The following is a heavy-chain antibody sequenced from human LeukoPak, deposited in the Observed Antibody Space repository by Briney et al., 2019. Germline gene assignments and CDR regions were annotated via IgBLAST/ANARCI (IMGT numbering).Heavy chain of an antibody. J-gene: IGHJ4*02. D-gene: IGHD3-22*01. CDR3: ARVRGDSSGDY. V-gene: IGHV4-59*06. CDR1: GGSISSYY. CDR2: IYYSGAT. Sequence: KPSETLSLTCTVSGGSISSYYWSWIRQPPGKGLEWIGYIYYSGATYYNPSLKSRVTISVDTSKNQFSLKLRSVTAADTAVYYCARVRGDSSGDYWGQGTLVTVSS.